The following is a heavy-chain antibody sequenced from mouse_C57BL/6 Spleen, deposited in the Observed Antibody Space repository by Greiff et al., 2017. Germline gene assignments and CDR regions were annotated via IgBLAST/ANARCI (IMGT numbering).Heavy chain of an antibody. J-gene: IGHJ2*01. CDR3: ARDYYGSSFYIDY. CDR1: GFTFSSYA. V-gene: IGHV5-4*01. D-gene: IGHD1-1*01. CDR2: ISDGGSYT. Sequence: EVQLVESGGGLVKPGGSLKLSCAASGFTFSSYAMSWVRQTPEKRLEWVATISDGGSYTYYPDNVKGRFTLSRDNAKNNLYLQMSHLKSEDTAMYYCARDYYGSSFYIDYWGQGTTLTVSS.